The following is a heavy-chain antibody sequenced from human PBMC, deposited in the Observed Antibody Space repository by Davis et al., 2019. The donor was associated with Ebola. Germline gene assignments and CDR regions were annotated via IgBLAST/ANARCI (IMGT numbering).Heavy chain of an antibody. CDR1: GLTVSSTY. V-gene: IGHV3-23*01. CDR2: ISGSAGRT. CDR3: ARRRLSFEAIDY. Sequence: GESLKISCAASGLTVSSTYMNWVRQAPGKGLEWVSGISGSAGRTDYADSVKGRFTISRDNSKNTLYLQMNSLRAADTALYYCARRRLSFEAIDYWGQGTLVTVSS. D-gene: IGHD1-26*01. J-gene: IGHJ4*02.